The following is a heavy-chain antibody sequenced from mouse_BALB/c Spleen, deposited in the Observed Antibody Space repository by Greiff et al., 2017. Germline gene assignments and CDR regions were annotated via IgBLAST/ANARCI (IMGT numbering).Heavy chain of an antibody. CDR3: ARITTVYFDY. D-gene: IGHD1-1*01. CDR1: GYAFSSYW. Sequence: QVQLQQSGAELVRPGSSVKISCKASGYAFSSYWMNWVKQRPGQGLEWIGQIYPGDGDTNYNGKFKGKATLTADKSSSTAYMQLSSLTSEDSAVYFCARITTVYFDYWGQGTTLTVSS. V-gene: IGHV1-80*01. J-gene: IGHJ2*01. CDR2: IYPGDGDT.